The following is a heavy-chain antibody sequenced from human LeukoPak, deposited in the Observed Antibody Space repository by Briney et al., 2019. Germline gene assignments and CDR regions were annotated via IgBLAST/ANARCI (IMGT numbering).Heavy chain of an antibody. CDR1: GFTFSSYW. CDR2: INTDGSTT. CDR3: AKEGSSSWSNPLDL. D-gene: IGHD6-6*01. Sequence: GGSLRLSCAASGFTFSSYWVHWVRQAPGKGLVWVSHINTDGSTTNYANSVKGRFTISRDNSKNTLYLQMNSLRAEDTAMYYCAKEGSSSWSNPLDLWGQGTLVTVSS. J-gene: IGHJ5*02. V-gene: IGHV3-74*01.